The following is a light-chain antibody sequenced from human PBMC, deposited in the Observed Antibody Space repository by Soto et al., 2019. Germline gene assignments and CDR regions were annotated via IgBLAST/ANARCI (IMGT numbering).Light chain of an antibody. Sequence: IQMTQCPSSLSASVGDRVSITCQASQDISNYLNWYQQKPGKAPKLLIYDASNLETGVPSRFSGSRSGTEFTLTISRLQPEDFATYYCLQFNSSPRTFGQGTKVDIK. CDR2: DAS. CDR3: LQFNSSPRT. CDR1: QDISNY. J-gene: IGKJ1*01. V-gene: IGKV1-33*01.